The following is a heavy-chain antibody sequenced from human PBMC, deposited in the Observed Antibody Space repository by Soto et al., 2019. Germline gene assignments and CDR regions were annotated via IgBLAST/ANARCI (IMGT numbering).Heavy chain of an antibody. CDR2: MNTDGSRT. J-gene: IGHJ4*02. CDR1: GFTFSIYW. V-gene: IGHV3-74*01. D-gene: IGHD5-18*01. Sequence: EVQLVESGGGLVQPGGSLRLSCAASGFTFSIYWMHWVRQVPGKGLEWVSRMNTDGSRTSYADSARGRFVISRDDAKSTLYLQMNNLRAEDTAVYYCARGGGDQYDGHGYLGRHWGQGTLVTVSS. CDR3: ARGGGDQYDGHGYLGRH.